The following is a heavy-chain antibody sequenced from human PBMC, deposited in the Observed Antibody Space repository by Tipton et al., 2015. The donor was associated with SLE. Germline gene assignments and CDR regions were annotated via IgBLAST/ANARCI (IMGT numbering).Heavy chain of an antibody. CDR3: ARDPFGSAVLLRAAFDI. Sequence: SGFTFSSYTMHWVRQAPGKGLEWVAVMSYGESNKYYADSVKGRFTISRDNSRNTLYLQMNSLRVEDTAVYFCARDPFGSAVLLRAAFDIWGQGTMVTVSS. CDR1: GFTFSSYT. CDR2: MSYGESNK. J-gene: IGHJ3*02. D-gene: IGHD6-25*01. V-gene: IGHV3-30*04.